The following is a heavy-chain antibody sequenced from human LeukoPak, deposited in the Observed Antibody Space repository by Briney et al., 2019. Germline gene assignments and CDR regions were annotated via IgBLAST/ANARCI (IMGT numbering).Heavy chain of an antibody. CDR3: AKRYCSSTSCSYFDY. CDR2: ISGSGGST. CDR1: GFTFSSYA. Sequence: GVSLRLSCASSGFTFSSYAMSWVRQAPGKGLEWVPAISGSGGSTYYADSVKGRFTISRDNSKNTLYLQMNSLRAEDTAVYSCAKRYCSSTSCSYFDYWGQGTLVTVSS. D-gene: IGHD2-2*01. V-gene: IGHV3-23*01. J-gene: IGHJ4*02.